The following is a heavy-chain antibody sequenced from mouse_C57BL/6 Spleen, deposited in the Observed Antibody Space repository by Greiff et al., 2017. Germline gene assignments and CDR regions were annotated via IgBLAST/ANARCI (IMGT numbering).Heavy chain of an antibody. J-gene: IGHJ3*01. D-gene: IGHD2-3*01. Sequence: QVQLQQPGAELVKPGASVKMSCKASGYTFTSSWITWVKQMPGQGLAWIGDIYPGSGSTNYNEKFNSKAPLTVDTSSSTAYIQISSLTSEDSAVYYWAREIYDRTGFAYWGQGTLVTVSA. CDR1: GYTFTSSW. CDR3: AREIYDRTGFAY. V-gene: IGHV1-55*01. CDR2: IYPGSGST.